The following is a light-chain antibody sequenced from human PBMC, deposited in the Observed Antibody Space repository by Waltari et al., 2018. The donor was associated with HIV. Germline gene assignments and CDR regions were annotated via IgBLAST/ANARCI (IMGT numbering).Light chain of an antibody. CDR1: DSDFGLYNF. CDR2: HVH. CDR3: ASFTGDNTVM. Sequence: AVTQPASVSGLPGQSTTISCTGGDSDFGLYNFVSWYQQHSGNPPKPILSHVHSPAAGVSDRFSGSMSGNTASLTISGRRAEDEALYYCASFTGDNTVMFGGGTEVTVL. J-gene: IGLJ3*02. V-gene: IGLV2-14*03.